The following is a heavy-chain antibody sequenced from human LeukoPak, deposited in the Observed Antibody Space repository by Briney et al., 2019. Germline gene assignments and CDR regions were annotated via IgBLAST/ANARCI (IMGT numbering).Heavy chain of an antibody. CDR2: ISYDGSNK. V-gene: IGHV3-30*18. CDR3: AKDGRGWEPPSGYFDY. CDR1: RFTFSSYG. Sequence: GGSLRLSCAASRFTFSSYGMHWVRQAPGKGLEWVAVISYDGSNKYYADSVKGRFTISRDNSKNTLYLQMNSLRTEDTAVYFCAKDGRGWEPPSGYFDYWGQGTLVTVSS. J-gene: IGHJ4*02. D-gene: IGHD1-26*01.